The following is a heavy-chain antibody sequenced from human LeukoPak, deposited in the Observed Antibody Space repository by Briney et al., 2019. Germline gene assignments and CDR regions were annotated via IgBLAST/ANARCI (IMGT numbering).Heavy chain of an antibody. J-gene: IGHJ4*02. D-gene: IGHD3-22*01. V-gene: IGHV3-23*01. CDR3: ARDQPTYYYDSSGYYLH. CDR2: ISGSGGST. CDR1: GFTFSSYA. Sequence: GGSLRLSCAASGFTFSSYAMSWVRQAPGKGLEWVSAISGSGGSTYYADSVKGRFTISRDNAKNSLYLQMNSLRAEDTAVYYCARDQPTYYYDSSGYYLHWGQGTLVTVSS.